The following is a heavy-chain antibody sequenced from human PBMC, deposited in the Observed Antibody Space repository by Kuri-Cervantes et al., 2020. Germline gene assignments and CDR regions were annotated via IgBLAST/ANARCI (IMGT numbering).Heavy chain of an antibody. CDR3: AREGRRGYSDHGNPAYYYAMDV. D-gene: IGHD5-12*01. CDR1: GFTFSSYA. Sequence: GGSLRLSCAASGFTFSSYAMHWVRQAPGKGLEYVSAICSNGDSTYYADSVKGRFTISRDSAKKSLYLQMNSLRAEDTAVFYCAREGRRGYSDHGNPAYYYAMDVWGQGTTVTVSS. V-gene: IGHV3-64*02. CDR2: ICSNGDST. J-gene: IGHJ6*02.